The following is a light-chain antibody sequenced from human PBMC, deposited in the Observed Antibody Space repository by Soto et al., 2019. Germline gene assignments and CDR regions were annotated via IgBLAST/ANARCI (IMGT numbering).Light chain of an antibody. J-gene: IGLJ2*01. CDR3: ATWDGSLPGEV. V-gene: IGLV2-14*01. Sequence: QSALTQPASVSGSPGQSIAISCTGTSSDIGNYNYVSWYQQHPGKAPKLIIYEVSNRPSGVSNRFSGSKSGNTASLTISWLQADDEADYYCATWDGSLPGEVFGGGTKLTVL. CDR1: SSDIGNYNY. CDR2: EVS.